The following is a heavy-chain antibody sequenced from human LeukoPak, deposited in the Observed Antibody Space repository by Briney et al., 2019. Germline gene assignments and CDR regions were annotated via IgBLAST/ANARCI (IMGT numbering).Heavy chain of an antibody. CDR3: AKDVSGIPGDYFDY. Sequence: GSLRLSCAASGFTFSSYAMSWVRQAPGRGLEWVSAISGSGGSTYYADSVKGRLTISRENSKNTLYLQMNSLRAEDTAVCYCAKDVSGIPGDYFDYWGQGTLVTVSS. CDR1: GFTFSSYA. V-gene: IGHV3-23*01. CDR2: ISGSGGST. J-gene: IGHJ4*02. D-gene: IGHD3-10*01.